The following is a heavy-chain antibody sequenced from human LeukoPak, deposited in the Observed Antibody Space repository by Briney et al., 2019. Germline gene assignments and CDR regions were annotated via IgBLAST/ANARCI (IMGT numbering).Heavy chain of an antibody. D-gene: IGHD5-24*01. V-gene: IGHV3-23*01. Sequence: GGSLRLSCTASGLTFSSSAMSWVRQAPGKGLEWVSAISGNGGSAFYTDSVKGRFTISRDNAKNSLYLQMNSLRAEDTAIYYCTRVGYIDEGIDYWGQGTLVTVSS. CDR3: TRVGYIDEGIDY. CDR2: ISGNGGSA. J-gene: IGHJ4*02. CDR1: GLTFSSSA.